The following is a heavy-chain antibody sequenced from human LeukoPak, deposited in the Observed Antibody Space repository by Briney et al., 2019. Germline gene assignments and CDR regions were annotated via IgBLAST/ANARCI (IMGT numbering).Heavy chain of an antibody. V-gene: IGHV1-69*04. J-gene: IGHJ4*02. CDR1: GGTFSSYA. CDR3: ARDRQGDRRRDGYNLFGY. D-gene: IGHD5-12*01. Sequence: SVKVSCKASGGTFSSYAISWVRQAPGQGLEWMGRIIPILGIANYAQKFQGRVTITADKSTSTAYMELSSLRSDDTAVYYCARDRQGDRRRDGYNLFGYWGQGTLVTVSS. CDR2: IIPILGIA.